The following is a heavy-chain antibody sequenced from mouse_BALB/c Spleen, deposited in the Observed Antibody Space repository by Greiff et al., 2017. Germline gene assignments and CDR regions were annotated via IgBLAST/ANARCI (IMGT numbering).Heavy chain of an antibody. J-gene: IGHJ4*01. V-gene: IGHV5-6-5*01. CDR3: ASISPYAMDY. CDR2: ISSGGST. Sequence: DVMLVESGGGLVKPGGSLKLSCAASGFTFSSYAMSWVRQTPEKRLEWVASISSGGSTYYPDSVKGRFTISRDNARNILYLQMSSLRSEDTAMYYCASISPYAMDYWGQGTSVTVSS. CDR1: GFTFSSYA.